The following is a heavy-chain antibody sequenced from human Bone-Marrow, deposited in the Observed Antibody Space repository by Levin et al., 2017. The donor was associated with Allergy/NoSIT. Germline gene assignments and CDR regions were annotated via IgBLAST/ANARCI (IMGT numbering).Heavy chain of an antibody. CDR2: INPSGGTV. CDR1: GYSFTSNY. D-gene: IGHD4-17*01. Sequence: GESLKISCKASGYSFTSNYIHWVRQAPGHGLEWVGIINPSGGTVAYGQKFRGRVILTRDKSTSTVYMELRSLRSEDTAVYYCARDPLTVTSRDYYYYYYMDVWGKGTTIIVSS. V-gene: IGHV1-46*03. CDR3: ARDPLTVTSRDYYYYYYMDV. J-gene: IGHJ6*03.